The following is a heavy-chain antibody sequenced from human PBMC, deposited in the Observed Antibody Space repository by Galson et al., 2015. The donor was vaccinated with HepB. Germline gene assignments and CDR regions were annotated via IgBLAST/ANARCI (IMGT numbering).Heavy chain of an antibody. CDR2: ISSSSSTI. CDR1: GFTFSSYS. J-gene: IGHJ5*02. D-gene: IGHD5-12*01. CDR3: ARVGWLRSNWFDP. V-gene: IGHV3-48*02. Sequence: SLRFSCAASGFTFSSYSMNWVRQAPGKGLEWVSYISSSSSTIYYADSVKGRFTISRDNAKNSLYLQMNSLRDEDTAVYYCARVGWLRSNWFDPWGQGTLVTVSS.